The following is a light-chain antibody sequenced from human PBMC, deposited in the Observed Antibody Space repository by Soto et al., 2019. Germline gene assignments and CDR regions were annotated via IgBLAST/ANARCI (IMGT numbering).Light chain of an antibody. CDR1: QSISSN. Sequence: VMTQSPATLSVSPGERATLSCRASQSISSNLAWYQQKPGQAPRLLMFRTSSRATGFPARFSGSGSGTDFTLTISRLEPEDFAVYYCQQYGSSPPITFGQGTRLEI. CDR3: QQYGSSPPIT. CDR2: RTS. V-gene: IGKV3-20*01. J-gene: IGKJ5*01.